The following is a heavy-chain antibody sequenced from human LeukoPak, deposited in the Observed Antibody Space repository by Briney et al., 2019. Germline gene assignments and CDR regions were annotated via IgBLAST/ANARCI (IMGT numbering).Heavy chain of an antibody. V-gene: IGHV4-34*01. CDR1: GGSFSGYH. J-gene: IGHJ4*02. Sequence: PSETLSLTCAVYGGSFSGYHFSWIRQPPGKGLEWIGEINHSGSTNYNPSLKSRVTISVDTSKIQFSLKLSSVTAADTAVYYCARGVWAGSATWSDYWGQGTLVTVSS. CDR2: INHSGST. D-gene: IGHD2-15*01. CDR3: ARGVWAGSATWSDY.